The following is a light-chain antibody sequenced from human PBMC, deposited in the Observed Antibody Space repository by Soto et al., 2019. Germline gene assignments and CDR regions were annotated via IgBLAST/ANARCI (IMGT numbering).Light chain of an antibody. CDR3: QQYGISPWT. V-gene: IGKV3-20*01. CDR2: GTS. CDR1: QSISSNY. Sequence: EIVLTQSPGTLSLSPGERATLSCRASQSISSNYLAWYQQKPGQAPRLLIYGTSSRATVIPDRFSGSGSQTDFTLTISRLEPEDFAVYYCQQYGISPWTFGQGTKVEI. J-gene: IGKJ1*01.